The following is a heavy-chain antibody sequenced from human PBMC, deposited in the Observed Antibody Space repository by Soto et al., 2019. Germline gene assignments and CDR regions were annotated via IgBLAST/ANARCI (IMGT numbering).Heavy chain of an antibody. CDR2: IDPGNGNT. Sequence: QVQLVQSGAEVKNPGASVKVSCRASGYTFTGNAIHWIRQAPGQRLEWIGKIDPGNGNTKYSQNFQGRVTITRDTPASAAYMELNTLGSEDTSIYYGARSETGYSRFDYWGQGTLVTVSS. V-gene: IGHV1-3*01. CDR1: GYTFTGNA. CDR3: ARSETGYSRFDY. D-gene: IGHD3-9*01. J-gene: IGHJ4*02.